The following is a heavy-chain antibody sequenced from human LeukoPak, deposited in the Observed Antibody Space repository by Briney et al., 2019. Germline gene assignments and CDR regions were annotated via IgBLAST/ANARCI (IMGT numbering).Heavy chain of an antibody. J-gene: IGHJ4*02. D-gene: IGHD3-9*01. CDR3: ARGVMDYDILTPSRGASYYFDY. CDR2: IYHSGST. Sequence: SETLSLTCAVSGGSISSSNWWSWVRQPPGKGLEWIGEIYHSGSTNYNPSLKSRVTISVDTSKNQFSLKLSSVTAADTAVYYCARGVMDYDILTPSRGASYYFDYWGQGTLVTVSS. CDR1: GGSISSSNW. V-gene: IGHV4-4*02.